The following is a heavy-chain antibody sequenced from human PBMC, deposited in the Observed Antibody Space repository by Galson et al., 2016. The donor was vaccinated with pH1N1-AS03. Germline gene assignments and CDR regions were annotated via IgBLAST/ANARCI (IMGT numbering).Heavy chain of an antibody. V-gene: IGHV3-66*03. J-gene: IGHJ3*01. CDR2: VYRSGNA. D-gene: IGHD2-8*01. CDR1: GFSVATHY. CDR3: ARDYPEYTMGVPDL. Sequence: SLRLSCAASGFSVATHYMTWVRQAPGKGLEWVSVVYRSGNAYYTDSVEGRFTMARDAVKNTVHLQLDNLRVDDTALDYCARDYPEYTMGVPDLWGQGTMHTVSS.